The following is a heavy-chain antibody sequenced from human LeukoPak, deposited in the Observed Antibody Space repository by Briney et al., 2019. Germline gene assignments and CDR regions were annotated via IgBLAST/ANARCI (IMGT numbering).Heavy chain of an antibody. CDR1: GGSISSYC. CDR3: ARGGGSGFFDY. J-gene: IGHJ4*02. D-gene: IGHD6-19*01. CDR2: IYYSGST. V-gene: IGHV4-59*01. Sequence: SETLSLTCTVSGGSISSYCWSWIRQPPGKGLEWIGYIYYSGSTNYNPSLKSRVTISVDTSKNQFSLKLSSVTAADTAVYYCARGGGSGFFDYWGQGTLVTVSS.